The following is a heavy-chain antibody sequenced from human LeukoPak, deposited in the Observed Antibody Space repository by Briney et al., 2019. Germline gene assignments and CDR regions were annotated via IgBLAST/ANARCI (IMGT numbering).Heavy chain of an antibody. CDR2: ISSSSYI. V-gene: IGHV3-21*01. Sequence: SGGSLRLSCAASGFTFSSYSMNWVRQAPGKGLEWVSSISSSSYIYYADSVKGRFTISRDNAKNSLYLQMNSLRAEDTAVYYCARDRGDSSGYPNDYWGQGTLVTVSS. CDR1: GFTFSSYS. CDR3: ARDRGDSSGYPNDY. D-gene: IGHD3-22*01. J-gene: IGHJ4*02.